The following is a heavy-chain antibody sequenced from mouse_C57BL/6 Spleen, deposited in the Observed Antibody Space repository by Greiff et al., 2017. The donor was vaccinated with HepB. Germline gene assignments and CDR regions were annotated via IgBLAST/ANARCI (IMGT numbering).Heavy chain of an antibody. CDR2: IDPSDSYT. Sequence: VKLQQPGAELVKPGASVKLSCKASGYTFTSYWMQWVKQRPGQGLEWIGEIDPSDSYTNYNQKFKGKATLTVDTSSSTAYMQLSSLTSEDSAVYYCARETTVVPFDYWGQGTTLTVSS. CDR3: ARETTVVPFDY. V-gene: IGHV1-50*01. CDR1: GYTFTSYW. J-gene: IGHJ2*01. D-gene: IGHD1-1*01.